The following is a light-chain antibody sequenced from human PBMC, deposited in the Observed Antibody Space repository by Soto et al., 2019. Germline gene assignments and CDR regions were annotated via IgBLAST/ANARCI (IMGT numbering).Light chain of an antibody. CDR3: QQRSNWPPIT. Sequence: EIVLTQSPATLSLSPCNRATLSCRPSQSVSSYLAWYQQKPGQAPRLLIYDASNRATGIPARFSGSGSGTDFTLTISSLEPEDFAVYYCQQRSNWPPITFGQGTRLEI. CDR1: QSVSSY. V-gene: IGKV3-11*01. CDR2: DAS. J-gene: IGKJ5*01.